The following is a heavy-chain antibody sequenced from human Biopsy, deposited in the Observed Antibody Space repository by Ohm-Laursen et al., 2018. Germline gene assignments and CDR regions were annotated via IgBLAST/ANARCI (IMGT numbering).Heavy chain of an antibody. D-gene: IGHD6-13*01. Sequence: SDTLSLTCTVSGASISIAAYHWSWIRQLPGKGLEWIGYISHSGSTSYNPSLRSLVTISTDTSTNQFSLKVRSVTAADTAMYYCAGATSGTSLYDPWGQGILVTVSS. CDR2: ISHSGST. J-gene: IGHJ5*02. V-gene: IGHV4-31*01. CDR3: AGATSGTSLYDP. CDR1: GASISIAAYH.